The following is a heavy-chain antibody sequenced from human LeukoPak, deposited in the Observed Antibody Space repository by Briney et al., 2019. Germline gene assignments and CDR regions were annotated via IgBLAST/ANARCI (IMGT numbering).Heavy chain of an antibody. CDR3: ARRPPSYSSWYRNDAFDI. J-gene: IGHJ3*02. D-gene: IGHD6-13*01. V-gene: IGHV4-39*01. Sequence: SETLSLTCTVSGGSISSSSYYWGWIRQPPGKGLEWIGSIYYSGSTYYNPSLKSRVTISVDTSKNQFSLKPSSVTAADTAVYYCARRPPSYSSWYRNDAFDIWGQGTMVTVSS. CDR1: GGSISSSSYY. CDR2: IYYSGST.